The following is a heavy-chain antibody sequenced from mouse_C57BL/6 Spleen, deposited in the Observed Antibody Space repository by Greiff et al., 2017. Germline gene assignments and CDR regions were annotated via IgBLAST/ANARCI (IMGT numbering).Heavy chain of an antibody. D-gene: IGHD1-1*01. CDR3: ARCIITTAFDY. Sequence: EVQLQQSGPELVKPGDSVKISCKASGYSFTGYFMNWVMQSPGKSLEWIGRLNPYNGDTFSNQKFNGKATLTVDTSSSTAHMELRSLTSDDSSVYYGARCIITTAFDYWGQGTTLTVAA. CDR2: LNPYNGDT. CDR1: GYSFTGYF. J-gene: IGHJ2*01. V-gene: IGHV1-20*01.